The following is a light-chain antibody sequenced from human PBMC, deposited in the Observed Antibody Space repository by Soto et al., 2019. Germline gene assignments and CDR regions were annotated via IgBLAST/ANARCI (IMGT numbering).Light chain of an antibody. V-gene: IGKV3-15*01. CDR1: QSVSSN. CDR2: VAS. J-gene: IGKJ4*01. Sequence: EIVMTQSPATLSVSPGERATLSCRASQSVSSNLAWYQQKPGQTPKLLIYVASTRASGIPARFSGSGSGTLFTLTISSLQSEGFAVYYCQQYNVWPLAFGGGNKVEFK. CDR3: QQYNVWPLA.